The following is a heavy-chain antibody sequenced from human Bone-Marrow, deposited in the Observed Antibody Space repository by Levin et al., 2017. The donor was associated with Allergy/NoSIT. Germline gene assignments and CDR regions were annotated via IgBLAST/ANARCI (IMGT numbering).Heavy chain of an antibody. CDR2: IYYSGST. D-gene: IGHD4-11*01. CDR1: GGSVSSGRYY. Sequence: PSQTLSLTCTVSGGSVSSGRYYWTWIRQPPGKGLEWIGYIYYSGSTNYNPSLKSRVTISVDTSKNQFSLNLNSVTAADTAVYYCARDHNYEKAFDIWGQGTMVSVSS. CDR3: ARDHNYEKAFDI. V-gene: IGHV4-61*01. J-gene: IGHJ3*02.